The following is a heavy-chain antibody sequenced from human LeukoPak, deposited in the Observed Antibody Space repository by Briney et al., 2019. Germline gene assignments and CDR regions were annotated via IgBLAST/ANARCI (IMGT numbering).Heavy chain of an antibody. CDR3: ARDPQIVLMVYANRRYGMDV. CDR2: INPNSGGT. CDR1: GYTFTGYY. D-gene: IGHD2-8*01. Sequence: ASVKVSCEASGYTFTGYYMHWVRQAPGRGLEWMGWINPNSGGTNYAQKFQGRVTMTRDTSISTAYMELSRLRSDDTAVYYCARDPQIVLMVYANRRYGMDVWGQGTTVTVSS. V-gene: IGHV1-2*02. J-gene: IGHJ6*02.